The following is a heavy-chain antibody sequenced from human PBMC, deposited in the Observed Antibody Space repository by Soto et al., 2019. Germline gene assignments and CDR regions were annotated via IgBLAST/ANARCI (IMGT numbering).Heavy chain of an antibody. J-gene: IGHJ4*02. V-gene: IGHV3-23*01. CDR2: ISGSGGST. D-gene: IGHD3-3*01. CDR3: TTLPETYYDFWSGYYTFDY. CDR1: GFTFSSYA. Sequence: GGSLRLSCAASGFTFSSYAMSWVRQAPGKGLEWVSAISGSGGSTYYADSVKGRFTISRDNSKNTLYLQMNSLKTEDTAVYYCTTLPETYYDFWSGYYTFDYWGQGTLVTVSS.